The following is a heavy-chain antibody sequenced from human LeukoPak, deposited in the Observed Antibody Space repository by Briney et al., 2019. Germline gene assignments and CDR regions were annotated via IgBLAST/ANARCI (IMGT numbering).Heavy chain of an antibody. D-gene: IGHD6-13*01. CDR2: IIPLLGIA. CDR3: AKDRPPRLSKIAAAGLFDY. J-gene: IGHJ4*02. V-gene: IGHV1-69*04. Sequence: ASLKVSCKASVGTFISYAISWVRQARGQGLEWMGRIIPLLGIANNAQKVQGRVTITANKSTSTAYMELNSLRSEDTAVYYFAKDRPPRLSKIAAAGLFDYWGQGTLVTVSS. CDR1: VGTFISYA.